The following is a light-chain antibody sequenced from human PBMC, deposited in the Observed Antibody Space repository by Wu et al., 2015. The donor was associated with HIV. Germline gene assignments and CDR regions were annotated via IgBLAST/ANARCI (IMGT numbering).Light chain of an antibody. J-gene: IGKJ1*01. V-gene: IGKV3-20*01. CDR2: GAT. CDR3: QQYSSSPRT. Sequence: EIVLTQSPATLSFSPGERATLSCRASQSVGSTYLAWYQQKPGQAPRLLIYGATSRAIGIPDRFSGSGSEKDFTLTISRVEPEDFAVYYCQQYSSSPRTFGQGTKVEVK. CDR1: QSVGSTY.